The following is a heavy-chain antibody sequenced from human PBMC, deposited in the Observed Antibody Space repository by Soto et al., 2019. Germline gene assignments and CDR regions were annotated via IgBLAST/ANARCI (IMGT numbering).Heavy chain of an antibody. Sequence: PGGSLRLSCAASGFTFSSYSMNWVRQAPGKGLEWVSYISSSSTIYYADSVKGRFTISRDNAKNSLYLQMNSLRDEDTAVYYCARDRYYDSSGYRPTGYWGQGTLVTVS. D-gene: IGHD3-22*01. CDR3: ARDRYYDSSGYRPTGY. V-gene: IGHV3-48*02. CDR1: GFTFSSYS. J-gene: IGHJ4*02. CDR2: ISSSSTI.